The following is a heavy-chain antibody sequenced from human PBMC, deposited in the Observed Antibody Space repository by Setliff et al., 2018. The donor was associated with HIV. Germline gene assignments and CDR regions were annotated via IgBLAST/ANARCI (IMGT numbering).Heavy chain of an antibody. CDR2: IHPSDSNT. CDR3: ASSITVAAGRSHYYYAMDV. CDR1: GYSFTSYW. Sequence: PGESLKISCKGSGYSFTSYWIGWVRQMPGKGLEWMGIIHPSDSNTRYSPSFRGQVTIPADKSISTAYLQWSSLKASDTAMYYCASSITVAAGRSHYYYAMDVWGQGTTVTSP. V-gene: IGHV5-51*01. D-gene: IGHD2-15*01. J-gene: IGHJ6*02.